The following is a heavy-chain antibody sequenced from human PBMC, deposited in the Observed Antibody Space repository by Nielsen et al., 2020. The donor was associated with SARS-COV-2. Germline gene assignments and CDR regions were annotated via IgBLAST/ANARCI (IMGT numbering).Heavy chain of an antibody. CDR3: TRDPGYYHGMDV. V-gene: IGHV6-1*01. CDR2: IYYRSKWFY. Sequence: QTPSHTRFIPGDSVSSNSVAWNWTRQSPSRGLEWLGRIYYRSKWFYEYATSARSRITIDLDTSENLFALHLNSVTSEDTAMYYCTRDPGYYHGMDVWGQGTTVTVSS. CDR1: GDSVSSNSVA. J-gene: IGHJ6*02.